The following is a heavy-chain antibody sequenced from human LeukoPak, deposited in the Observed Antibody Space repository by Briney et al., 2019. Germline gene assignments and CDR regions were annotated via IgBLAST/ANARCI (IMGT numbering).Heavy chain of an antibody. CDR1: GFTFSSYA. V-gene: IGHV3-30*04. CDR3: ARARYGDSPWWFDP. J-gene: IGHJ5*02. D-gene: IGHD4-17*01. Sequence: GGSLRLSCAASGFTFSSYAMHWVRQAPGKGLEWVAFIAYDGNNQYYADSVKGRFTISRDNSKNTLYLQMNSLRAEDTAVYYCARARYGDSPWWFDPWGQGTLVTVSS. CDR2: IAYDGNNQ.